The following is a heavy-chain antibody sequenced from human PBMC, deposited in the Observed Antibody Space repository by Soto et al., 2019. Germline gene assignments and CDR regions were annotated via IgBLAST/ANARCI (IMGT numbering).Heavy chain of an antibody. CDR2: ISWNRGDI. Sequence: PGGALGRAVPPSGFACEDYAFDWVRQGPGKGLEGVSSISWNRGDIVYADSLKGRFTISRDNPKNSPYLQMKSLRAEDTAFYFCAKDTEWGGGRNIWYYFDSWALRTLVPVSS. D-gene: IGHD1-26*01. CDR3: AKDTEWGGGRNIWYYFDS. J-gene: IGHJ4*02. V-gene: IGHV3-9*01. CDR1: GFACEDYA.